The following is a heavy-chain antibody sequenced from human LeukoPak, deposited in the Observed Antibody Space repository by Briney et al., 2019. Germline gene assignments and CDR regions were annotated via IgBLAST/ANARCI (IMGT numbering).Heavy chain of an antibody. CDR2: IFYTGSN. D-gene: IGHD6-19*01. CDR1: GGSISSSY. J-gene: IGHJ3*02. Sequence: SETLSLTCSVSGGSISSSYWSWIRQAPGKGPEWIGYIFYTGSNDYSPSLKSRVTISVDTSKNQFSLRVNSVTAADTAVYYCARAIYSRAWYASDIWGQGTVVTVSS. V-gene: IGHV4-59*01. CDR3: ARAIYSRAWYASDI.